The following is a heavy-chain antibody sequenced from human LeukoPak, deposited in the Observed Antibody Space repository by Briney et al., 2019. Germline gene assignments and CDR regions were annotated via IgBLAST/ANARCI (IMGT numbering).Heavy chain of an antibody. CDR3: ARVRPYCSSTSCYTGYYDILTGYYNRSNIWYFDL. D-gene: IGHD3-9*01. CDR2: IYYSGST. Sequence: SQTLSLTCTVSGGSISSGAYHWGWHRQHPGKGMGWIGYIYYSGSTSYNPSIKSRVTKSVDTSKTQFSLTLSSVPAADTAVYYCARVRPYCSSTSCYTGYYDILTGYYNRSNIWYFDLWGRGTLVTVSS. J-gene: IGHJ2*01. V-gene: IGHV4-31*03. CDR1: GGSISSGAYH.